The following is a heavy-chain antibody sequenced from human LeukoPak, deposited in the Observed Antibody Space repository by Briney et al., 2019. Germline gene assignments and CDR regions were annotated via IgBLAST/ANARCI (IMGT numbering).Heavy chain of an antibody. D-gene: IGHD4-23*01. J-gene: IGHJ4*02. CDR3: ARCDRYGGNTEFLFDY. V-gene: IGHV4-59*01. Sequence: SETLPLTCTVSGGSISSYYWSWIRQPPGKGLEWIGYFYYSGSTNYNPSLKSRVTISVDTSKNQFSLKLSSVTAADTAVYYCARCDRYGGNTEFLFDYWGQGTLVTVSS. CDR2: FYYSGST. CDR1: GGSISSYY.